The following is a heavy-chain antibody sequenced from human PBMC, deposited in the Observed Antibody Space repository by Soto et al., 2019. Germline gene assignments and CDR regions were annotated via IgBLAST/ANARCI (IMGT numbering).Heavy chain of an antibody. Sequence: GGSLRLSCAASGFTFSSYAMSWVRQAPGRGLEWVSSISAGGSTYYADSVKGRFTISRDNSKNTLYLQMNSLRADDTAVYYCAKGRSTPGDSSGYSFFEHWGQGTLVHVSS. CDR2: ISAGGST. D-gene: IGHD3-22*01. V-gene: IGHV3-23*01. J-gene: IGHJ1*01. CDR3: AKGRSTPGDSSGYSFFEH. CDR1: GFTFSSYA.